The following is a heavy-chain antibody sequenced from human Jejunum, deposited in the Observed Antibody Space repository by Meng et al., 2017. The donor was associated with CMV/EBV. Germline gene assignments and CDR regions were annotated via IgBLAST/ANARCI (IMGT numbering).Heavy chain of an antibody. D-gene: IGHD3-22*01. J-gene: IGHJ4*02. CDR3: ARAPFNYYDSSGDPPDS. V-gene: IGHV4-39*07. CDR2: IYYSGPT. CDR1: IPSNSSY. Sequence: IPSNSSYWGWIRQSPGKGLEWIGNIYYSGPTYYNASLRSRVVISVDTSKNQFSLKLSSVTAADTAVYYCARAPFNYYDSSGDPPDSWGQGRLVTVSS.